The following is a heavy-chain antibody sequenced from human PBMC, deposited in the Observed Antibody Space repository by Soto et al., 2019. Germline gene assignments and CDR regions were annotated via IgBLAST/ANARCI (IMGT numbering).Heavy chain of an antibody. D-gene: IGHD2-21*02. CDR3: VRTARQGAVXXHWFDR. V-gene: IGHV4-30-4*01. CDR2: VYYTGST. Sequence: LSLTCTVSGASIRSTDYYWSWIRQAPGKGLEWIGYVYYTGSTYYNPSLMSRLTISVDTSKNQFSLKLTSVTAAETAVYYCVRTARQGAVXXHWFDRWGQGTQVTVSS. J-gene: IGHJ5*02. CDR1: GASIRSTDYY.